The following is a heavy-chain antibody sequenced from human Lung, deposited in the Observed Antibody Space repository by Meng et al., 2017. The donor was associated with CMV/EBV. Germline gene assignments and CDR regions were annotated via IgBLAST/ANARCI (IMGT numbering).Heavy chain of an antibody. CDR1: GFNFNIFE. V-gene: IGHV3-48*03. CDR2: INDASNNK. D-gene: IGHD5-18*01. J-gene: IGHJ4*02. Sequence: GESLKISCAASGFNFNIFEMNWVRQTPGKGLEWISYINDASNNKYYADSVKGRFTISRDNAQKSLFLQMNTLRVEDTAIYYCARTPRGYSHGYSALYFDSXGQGXLVTVSS. CDR3: ARTPRGYSHGYSALYFDS.